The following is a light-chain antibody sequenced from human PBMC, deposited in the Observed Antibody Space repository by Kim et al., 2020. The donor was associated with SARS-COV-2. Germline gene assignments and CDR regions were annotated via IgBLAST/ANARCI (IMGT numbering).Light chain of an antibody. Sequence: ALGQTVRIPCQVDSLRRYYASWYQQKLGQAPVVVIHGKDNRPSGIPDRFSGSSSGDTASLTITGAQAEDEADYYCTSRDSSGNRLVFGGGTKLSVL. CDR2: GKD. V-gene: IGLV3-19*01. CDR3: TSRDSSGNRLV. CDR1: SLRRYY. J-gene: IGLJ2*01.